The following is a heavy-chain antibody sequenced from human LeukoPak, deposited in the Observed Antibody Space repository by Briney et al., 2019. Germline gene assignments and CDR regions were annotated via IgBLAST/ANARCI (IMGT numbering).Heavy chain of an antibody. D-gene: IGHD3-22*01. Sequence: GGSLRLSCAASGFTVSSNYMSWVRQAPGKGLEWVSVIYSGGSTYYADSVKGRFTISRDNSKNTLYLQMNSLRAEDTAVYYCAREETYYYDSSGYRSGAFDIWGQGTMVTVSS. J-gene: IGHJ3*02. V-gene: IGHV3-66*01. CDR2: IYSGGST. CDR1: GFTVSSNY. CDR3: AREETYYYDSSGYRSGAFDI.